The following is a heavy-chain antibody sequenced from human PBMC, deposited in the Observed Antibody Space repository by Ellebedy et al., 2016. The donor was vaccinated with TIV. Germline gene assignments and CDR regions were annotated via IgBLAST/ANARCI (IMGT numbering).Heavy chain of an antibody. Sequence: GESLKISCAASGFTFSNYAIHWVRQAPGKGLEYVASISTDGGRTNYADSVKGRFTISRDNSKNTVYLQMGSLRAEDMAMYYCARGKAYYGSGDYLDYWGQGSLVTVSS. CDR3: ARGKAYYGSGDYLDY. V-gene: IGHV3-64*02. CDR1: GFTFSNYA. D-gene: IGHD3-10*01. J-gene: IGHJ4*02. CDR2: ISTDGGRT.